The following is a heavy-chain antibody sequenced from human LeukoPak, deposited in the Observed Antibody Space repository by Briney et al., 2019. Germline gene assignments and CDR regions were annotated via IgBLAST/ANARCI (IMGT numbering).Heavy chain of an antibody. CDR3: ARAKVGATTGAFDI. CDR1: GFTVSSNY. V-gene: IGHV3-53*01. J-gene: IGHJ3*02. D-gene: IGHD1-26*01. CDR2: IYSGGST. Sequence: GGSLRLSCAASGFTVSSNYMSWVRQAPGKGLEWVSVIYSGGSTYYADSVKGRFTISRDNSKNTLYLQMNSLRAEDTAVYYCARAKVGATTGAFDIGGQGTMVTVSS.